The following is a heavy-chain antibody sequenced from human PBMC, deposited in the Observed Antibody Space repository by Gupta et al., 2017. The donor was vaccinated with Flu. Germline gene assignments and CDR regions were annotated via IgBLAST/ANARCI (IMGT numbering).Heavy chain of an antibody. V-gene: IGHV3-15*01. CDR1: GFTFDTAW. Sequence: EVQLVESGGGLVTPGGSLRLSCAASGFTFDTAWMSWVRQAPGKGLEWVGRIKSKTGGGTTDYAAPVKGRFTISRDDSKNTLYLQMNSLKTEDTAVYYCTTAFSNYAVDAFDIWGQGTMVTVSS. CDR3: TTAFSNYAVDAFDI. D-gene: IGHD3-16*01. J-gene: IGHJ3*02. CDR2: IKSKTGGGTT.